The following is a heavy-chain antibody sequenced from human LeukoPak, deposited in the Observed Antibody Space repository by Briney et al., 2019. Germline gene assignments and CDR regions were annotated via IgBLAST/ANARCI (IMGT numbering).Heavy chain of an antibody. V-gene: IGHV3-74*01. Sequence: GGSLRLSCEGFGFAVSTYSMHWVRQTPGKGLVWVSRLNSDGITNYYADSVRGRFTISRDNAKNSFYMYMDSLRAEDTAVYYCARAGFDNGYDYWGQGTLVTV. CDR1: GFAVSTYS. CDR3: ARAGFDNGYDY. J-gene: IGHJ4*02. CDR2: LNSDGITN. D-gene: IGHD5-18*01.